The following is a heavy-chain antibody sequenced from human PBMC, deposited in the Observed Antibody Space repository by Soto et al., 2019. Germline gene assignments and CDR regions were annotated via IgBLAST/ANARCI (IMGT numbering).Heavy chain of an antibody. CDR1: EFSFGDYA. Sequence: GSLRLSCTGSEFSFGDYAMTWVRQAQGKGLEWVACIRGKAYGGAVEYAASVKGRFIISRDDSKSIAYLQMNSLKREDSAVYYCTRWYRSRWNSHHQAMDVWGQGTTVTVSS. CDR2: IRGKAYGGAV. J-gene: IGHJ6*01. CDR3: TRWYRSRWNSHHQAMDV. V-gene: IGHV3-49*04. D-gene: IGHD6-13*01.